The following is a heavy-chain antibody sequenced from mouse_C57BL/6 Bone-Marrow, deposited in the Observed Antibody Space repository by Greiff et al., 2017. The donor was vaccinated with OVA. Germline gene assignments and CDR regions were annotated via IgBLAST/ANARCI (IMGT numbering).Heavy chain of an antibody. CDR3: ARRGTTVVATGGYYAMDY. D-gene: IGHD1-1*01. CDR2: ISNGGGST. V-gene: IGHV5-12*01. Sequence: EVKLVESGGGLVQPGGSLKLSCAASGFTFSDYYMYWVRQTPEKRLEWVAYISNGGGSTYYPDTVKGRFTISRDNAKNTLYLQMSRLKSEDTAMYYCARRGTTVVATGGYYAMDYWGQGTSVTVSS. J-gene: IGHJ4*01. CDR1: GFTFSDYY.